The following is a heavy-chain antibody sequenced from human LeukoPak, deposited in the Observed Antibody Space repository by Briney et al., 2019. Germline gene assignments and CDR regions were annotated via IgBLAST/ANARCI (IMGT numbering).Heavy chain of an antibody. D-gene: IGHD2-21*01. CDR3: ARDRGEVYYYMDV. J-gene: IGHJ6*03. CDR1: GFTFSSYA. V-gene: IGHV3-30*04. Sequence: GGSLRLSCAASGFTFSSYAMHWVRQAPGKGLEWVAVISYDGSNKYYADSVKGRFTISRDNSKNTLYLQMNSLRAEDTAVYYCARDRGEVYYYMDVWGKGTTVTVSS. CDR2: ISYDGSNK.